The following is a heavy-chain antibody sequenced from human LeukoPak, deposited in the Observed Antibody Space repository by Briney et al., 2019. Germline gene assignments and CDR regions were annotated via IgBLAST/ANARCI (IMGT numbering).Heavy chain of an antibody. CDR3: ARQLYGSDY. D-gene: IGHD4-17*01. CDR1: GVSFSTYY. V-gene: IGHV4-34*01. CDR2: VNHSGYT. Sequence: SETLSLTCDVSGVSFSTYYWSWIRQSPEKGLEWIGEVNHSGYTNYNPSLKGRVTISVDTSKNQFSLKLSSVTAADTAVYYCARQLYGSDYWGQGTLVNVSS. J-gene: IGHJ4*02.